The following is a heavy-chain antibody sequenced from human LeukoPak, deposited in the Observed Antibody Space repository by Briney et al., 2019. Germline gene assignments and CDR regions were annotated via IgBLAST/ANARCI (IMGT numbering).Heavy chain of an antibody. CDR1: GFTFDDYA. D-gene: IGHD3-10*01. V-gene: IGHV3-9*01. Sequence: GGSLRLSCAASGFTFDDYAMHWVRQAPGKGLEWVSGISWNSGSIGYADSVKGRFTISRDNAKNSLYLQMNSLRAEDTALYYCAKDVTGSGSYNFDYWGQGTLVTVSS. CDR3: AKDVTGSGSYNFDY. CDR2: ISWNSGSI. J-gene: IGHJ4*02.